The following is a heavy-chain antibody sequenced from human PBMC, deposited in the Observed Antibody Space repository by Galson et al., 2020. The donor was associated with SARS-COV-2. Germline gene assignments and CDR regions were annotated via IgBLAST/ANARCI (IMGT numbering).Heavy chain of an antibody. Sequence: GESLKISSAASGFTFSSYSMNWVRQAPGKGLEWVSSISSSSSYIYYADSVKGRFTISRDNAKNSLYLQMNSLRAEDTAVYYCARDDPTTVVTPPFDYWGQGTLVTVSS. V-gene: IGHV3-21*01. CDR3: ARDDPTTVVTPPFDY. CDR2: ISSSSSYI. J-gene: IGHJ4*02. D-gene: IGHD4-17*01. CDR1: GFTFSSYS.